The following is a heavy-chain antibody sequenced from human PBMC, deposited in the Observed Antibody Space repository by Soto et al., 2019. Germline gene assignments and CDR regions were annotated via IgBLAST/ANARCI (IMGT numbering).Heavy chain of an antibody. Sequence: QMQLVQSGPEVKKPGTSVKVSCKASGFTFTSSAVQWVRQARGQRLEWIGWIVVGSGNTNYAQKFQERVTIPWDMSTSTAYRELSSLRSEDTAVYYCAAETGIVVVPAAYGMDVWGQGTTVTVSS. CDR3: AAETGIVVVPAAYGMDV. J-gene: IGHJ6*02. CDR2: IVVGSGNT. CDR1: GFTFTSSA. V-gene: IGHV1-58*01. D-gene: IGHD2-2*01.